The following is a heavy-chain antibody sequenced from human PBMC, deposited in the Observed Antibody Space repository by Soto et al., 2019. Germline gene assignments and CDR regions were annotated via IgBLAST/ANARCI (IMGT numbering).Heavy chain of an antibody. J-gene: IGHJ5*02. CDR2: IIPIFGTA. Sequence: QVQLVQSGAEVKKPGSSVMVSCKASGGTFSSYAISWVRQAPGQGLECMGGIIPIFGTANYAQKFQARVTITADEFTSTAYMELSSLRSEDTAVYYCARGAVAAAGTLIPNWFDPWGQGTLVTVSS. D-gene: IGHD6-13*01. V-gene: IGHV1-69*12. CDR1: GGTFSSYA. CDR3: ARGAVAAAGTLIPNWFDP.